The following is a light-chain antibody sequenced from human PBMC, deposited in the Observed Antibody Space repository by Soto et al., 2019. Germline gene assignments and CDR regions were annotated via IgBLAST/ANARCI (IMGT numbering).Light chain of an antibody. CDR3: QQYGSSPWT. CDR1: QSVSSSY. J-gene: IGKJ1*01. CDR2: GAS. Sequence: EIVLTQSPGTLSLSPGERATLSCRASQSVSSSYLAWYQQKPGQAPRLLIYGASSRGTGIPDRFSGSGSGTDITLTISRLEPEDFAVYYCQQYGSSPWTFGQGTKVEIK. V-gene: IGKV3-20*01.